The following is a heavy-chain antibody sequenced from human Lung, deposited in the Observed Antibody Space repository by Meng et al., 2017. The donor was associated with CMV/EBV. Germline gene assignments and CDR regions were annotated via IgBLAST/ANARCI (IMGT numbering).Heavy chain of an antibody. Sequence: ASXXVSXKASVHSFIDYDIHWVRRAPGQGLEWMGRINSYGGGTNYAQQFRGRVTMTRDTSTDTAYMELSRLTSEDTAVYYCARVGALSGPNYYYYNGVDVXGLGXTVTVSS. V-gene: IGHV1-2*06. J-gene: IGHJ6*02. CDR3: ARVGALSGPNYYYYNGVDV. CDR2: INSYGGGT. CDR1: VHSFIDYD. D-gene: IGHD3-3*01.